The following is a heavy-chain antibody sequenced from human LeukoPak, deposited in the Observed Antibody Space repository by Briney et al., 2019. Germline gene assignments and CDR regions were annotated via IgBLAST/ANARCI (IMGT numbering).Heavy chain of an antibody. Sequence: GGSLRLSCAASGFTVSSNYMSWVRQAPGKGLEWVSVIYSGGSTYYADSVKDRFTISRDNSKNTLYLQMNSLRAEDTAVYYCARDSGAYYDSSGYFDYWGQGTLVTVSS. CDR3: ARDSGAYYDSSGYFDY. CDR1: GFTVSSNY. V-gene: IGHV3-53*01. CDR2: IYSGGST. J-gene: IGHJ4*02. D-gene: IGHD3-22*01.